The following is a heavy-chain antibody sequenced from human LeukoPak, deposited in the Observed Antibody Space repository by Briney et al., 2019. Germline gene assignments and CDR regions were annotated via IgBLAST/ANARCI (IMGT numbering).Heavy chain of an antibody. CDR2: IIPIFGIA. D-gene: IGHD2-2*01. J-gene: IGHJ5*02. CDR3: ARGKVVVENWFDP. V-gene: IGHV1-69*04. CDR1: GGTFSSYA. Sequence: ASVKVSCKASGGTFSSYAISWVRQAPGQGLEWMGRIIPIFGIANYAQKFQGRVTITADKSTSTAYMELSSLRSEDTAVYYCARGKVVVENWFDPWGQGPLVTVSS.